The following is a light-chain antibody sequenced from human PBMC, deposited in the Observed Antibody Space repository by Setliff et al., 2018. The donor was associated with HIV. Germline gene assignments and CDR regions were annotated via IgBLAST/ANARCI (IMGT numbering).Light chain of an antibody. CDR1: SSDVGGYMS. CDR2: EVS. V-gene: IGLV2-8*01. J-gene: IGLJ1*01. CDR3: TSYAGSNNLGV. Sequence: QSALTQPASVSGSPGQSITISCTGSSSDVGGYMSVSWYQQHPGKAPKLMIYEVSKRPSGVPDRFSGSKSGNTASLTVSGLQAEDEADYYCTSYAGSNNLGVFGTGTKVTVL.